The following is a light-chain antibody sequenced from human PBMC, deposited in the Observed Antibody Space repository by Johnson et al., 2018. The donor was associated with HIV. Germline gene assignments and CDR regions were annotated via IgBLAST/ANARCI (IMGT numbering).Light chain of an antibody. J-gene: IGLJ1*01. V-gene: IGLV1-51*01. Sequence: QSVLTQPPSVSAAPGQKVTISCSGSSSNIGNNYVSWYQQLPGTAPKLLIYDNNKRPSGIPDRFSGSKSGTSATLAITGLQTGDEAEYYCGTWDSSLSAAVFGTGTKVTVL. CDR3: GTWDSSLSAAV. CDR1: SSNIGNNY. CDR2: DNN.